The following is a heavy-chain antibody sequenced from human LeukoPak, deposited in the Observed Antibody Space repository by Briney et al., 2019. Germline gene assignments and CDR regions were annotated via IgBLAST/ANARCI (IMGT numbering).Heavy chain of an antibody. J-gene: IGHJ4*02. CDR3: AKWEDYYDSRGGLDY. CDR1: GVSFSTFA. CDR2: IFPSGGEI. V-gene: IGHV3-23*01. Sequence: GGSLRLSCAESGVSFSTFAMIWVRHPLGEGLGWVSRIFPSGGEINYASSVWGRLTISRANSTTTLCFQINSLRDDYTAVFYSAKWEDYYDSRGGLDYWGQGTLVTVSS. D-gene: IGHD3-22*01.